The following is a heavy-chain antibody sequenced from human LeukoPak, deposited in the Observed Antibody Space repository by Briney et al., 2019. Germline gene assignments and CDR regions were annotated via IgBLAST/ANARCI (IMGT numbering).Heavy chain of an antibody. CDR2: ISYDGSNK. V-gene: IGHV3-30*18. D-gene: IGHD6-19*01. CDR3: AKALGYSSGWYYAFDI. CDR1: GFTFSSYG. J-gene: IGHJ3*02. Sequence: GGSLRLSCAVSGFTFSSYGMHWVRQAPGKGLEWVAVISYDGSNKYYADSVKGRFTISRDNSKNTLYLQMNSLRAEDTAVYYCAKALGYSSGWYYAFDIWGQGTMVTVSS.